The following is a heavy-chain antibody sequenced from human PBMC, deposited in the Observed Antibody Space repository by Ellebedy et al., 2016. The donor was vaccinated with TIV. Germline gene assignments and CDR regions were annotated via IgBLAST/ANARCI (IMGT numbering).Heavy chain of an antibody. CDR2: IIAGGDTT. CDR3: TTSYLTDAFDI. Sequence: GESLKISXAASGFTFSSYGMHWVRQAPGQGLEWVSGIIAGGDTTYYADSVKGRFIISRDNSKNTLYLQMNSLKTEDTAVYYCTTSYLTDAFDIWGQGTMVTVSS. CDR1: GFTFSSYG. J-gene: IGHJ3*02. D-gene: IGHD1-14*01. V-gene: IGHV3-23*01.